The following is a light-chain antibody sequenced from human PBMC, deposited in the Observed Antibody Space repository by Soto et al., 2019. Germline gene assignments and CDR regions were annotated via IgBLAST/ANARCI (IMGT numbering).Light chain of an antibody. J-gene: IGKJ1*01. CDR3: QQYNNWPET. CDR1: QSVRSN. Sequence: EIVMTQSPATLSVSPGERATLSCRASQSVRSNLAWYQHKPGQAPRLLIYVASSRPAGVPARFSGSGSGTEFTLTISSLQSEDFAVYYGQQYNNWPETFGQGTKVHI. CDR2: VAS. V-gene: IGKV3-15*01.